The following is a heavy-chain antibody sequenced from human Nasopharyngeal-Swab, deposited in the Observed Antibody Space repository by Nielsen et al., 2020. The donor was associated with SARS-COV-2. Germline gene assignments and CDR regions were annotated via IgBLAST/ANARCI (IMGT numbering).Heavy chain of an antibody. CDR1: GSTFSDYY. V-gene: IGHV3-11*01. D-gene: IGHD3-10*01. J-gene: IGHJ4*02. CDR3: ARDLRNMGVREVPTTDDY. CDR2: ISSSGSTI. Sequence: GESLKISCAASGSTFSDYYMSWIRQAPGKGLEWVSYISSSGSTIYYADSVKGRFTISRDNAKNSLYLQMNSLRAEDTAVYYCARDLRNMGVREVPTTDDYWGQGTLVTVSS.